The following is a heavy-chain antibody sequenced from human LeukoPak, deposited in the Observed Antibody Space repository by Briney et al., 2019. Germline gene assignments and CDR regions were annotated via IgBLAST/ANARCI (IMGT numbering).Heavy chain of an antibody. V-gene: IGHV4-31*03. J-gene: IGHJ4*02. D-gene: IGHD4-23*01. Sequence: SQTLSLTCTVSGGSTIRGGYYWFWIRQHPWKCLPWIGYIYYSGCTYYNPSLKSRVTISVNTSKNQFSLKLSSVTAADTAVYYCARSAELTTVVRESDYWGQGTLVTVSS. CDR3: ARSAELTTVVRESDY. CDR1: GGSTIRGGYY. CDR2: IYYSGCT.